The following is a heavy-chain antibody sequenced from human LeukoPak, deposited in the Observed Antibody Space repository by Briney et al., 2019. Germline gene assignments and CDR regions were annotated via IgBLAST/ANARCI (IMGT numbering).Heavy chain of an antibody. J-gene: IGHJ5*02. CDR3: AKVVVFGRQQPNWFDP. CDR1: GFTFSSYG. CDR2: IRYDGSNK. D-gene: IGHD6-13*01. V-gene: IGHV3-30*02. Sequence: PGGSLRLSCAASGFTFSSYGMHWVRQAPGKGLEWVAFIRYDGSNKYYADSVKGRFTISRDNSKNTLYLQMNSLRAEDTAVYYCAKVVVFGRQQPNWFDPWGQGTLVTVSS.